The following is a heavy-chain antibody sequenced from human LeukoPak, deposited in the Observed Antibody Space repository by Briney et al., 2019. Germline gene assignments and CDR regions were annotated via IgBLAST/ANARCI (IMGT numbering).Heavy chain of an antibody. CDR2: ISSSSYI. V-gene: IGHV3-21*01. CDR3: ATFGTAWRNSY. CDR1: GFTFSSYS. D-gene: IGHD3-16*01. Sequence: GGSLRLSCAASGFTFSSYSMNWVRQAPGKGLEWVSSISSSSYIYYADSVKGRFTISRDNAKNTLYLQMNSLRADDTAVYYCATFGTAWRNSYWGPGTLVTVSS. J-gene: IGHJ4*02.